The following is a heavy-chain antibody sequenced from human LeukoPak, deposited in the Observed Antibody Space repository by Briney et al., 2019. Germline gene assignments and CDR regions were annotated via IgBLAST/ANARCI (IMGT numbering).Heavy chain of an antibody. CDR3: ASDTYYDFWSDSYYFDY. J-gene: IGHJ4*02. CDR1: GGTFSSYA. CDR2: IIPILGIA. V-gene: IGHV1-69*04. D-gene: IGHD3-3*01. Sequence: SVKVSCKASGGTFSSYAISWVRQAPGQGLEWMGRIIPILGIANYAQKFQGRVTITADESTSTAYMELSSLRSEDTAVYYCASDTYYDFWSDSYYFDYWGQGTLVTVSS.